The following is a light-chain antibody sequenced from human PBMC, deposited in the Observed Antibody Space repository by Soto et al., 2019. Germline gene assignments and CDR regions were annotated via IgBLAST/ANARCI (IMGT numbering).Light chain of an antibody. J-gene: IGLJ3*02. V-gene: IGLV2-23*01. Sequence: QSALTQPASVSGSPGQSITISCTGTSSDVGSYNLVSWYQQHPGEAPKLMIYEATKRPSGVSNRVSGSKAGSAASLTISGLQAEDEADYYCCSYAGSLVFGGGTKVTVL. CDR1: SSDVGSYNL. CDR2: EAT. CDR3: CSYAGSLV.